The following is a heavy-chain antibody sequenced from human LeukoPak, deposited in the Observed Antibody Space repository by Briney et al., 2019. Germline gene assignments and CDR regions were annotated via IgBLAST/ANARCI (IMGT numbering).Heavy chain of an antibody. D-gene: IGHD2-8*01. J-gene: IGHJ4*02. Sequence: AGGSLRLSFAASGFTFSSYWMSWVRQVSGKGLVCVARLRSDGTSAMYADSVKGRFTISRDNAKNTLFLQMNSLRVEDTAVYYCARDFHAVHFDSWGQGTLVAVSS. V-gene: IGHV3-74*03. CDR2: LRSDGTSA. CDR1: GFTFSSYW. CDR3: ARDFHAVHFDS.